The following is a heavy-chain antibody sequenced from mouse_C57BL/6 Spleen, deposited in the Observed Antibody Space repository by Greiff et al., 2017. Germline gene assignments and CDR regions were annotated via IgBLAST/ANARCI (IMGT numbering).Heavy chain of an antibody. V-gene: IGHV1-69*01. J-gene: IGHJ3*01. CDR3: ARSAITTVVATRAWFAY. CDR1: GYTFTSYW. Sequence: QVQLQQPGAELVMPGASVKLSCKASGYTFTSYWMHWVKQRPGQGLEWIGEIDPSDSYTNYNQKFKGKSTLTVDKSSSTAYMQLSSLTSEDSAVYYCARSAITTVVATRAWFAYWGQGTRVTVSA. D-gene: IGHD1-1*01. CDR2: IDPSDSYT.